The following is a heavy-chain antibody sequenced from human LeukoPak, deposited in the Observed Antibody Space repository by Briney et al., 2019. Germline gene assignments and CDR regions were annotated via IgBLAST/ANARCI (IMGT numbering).Heavy chain of an antibody. J-gene: IGHJ4*02. V-gene: IGHV1-2*02. CDR1: GYTFTGYY. CDR2: INPNSGGT. CDR3: ARGTIYDILTGYYPYYFDY. Sequence: ASVKVSCKASGYTFTGYYMHWVRQAPGQGLEWMGWINPNSGGTNYAQKFQGRVTMTRDTSISTAYMELSRLRSDDPAVYYCARGTIYDILTGYYPYYFDYWGQGTLVTVSS. D-gene: IGHD3-9*01.